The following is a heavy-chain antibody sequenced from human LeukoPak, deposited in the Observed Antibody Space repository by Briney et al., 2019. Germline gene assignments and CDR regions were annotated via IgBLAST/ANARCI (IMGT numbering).Heavy chain of an antibody. Sequence: SVKVSCKASGGTFSSYTISWVRQAPGQGLEWMGRIIPILGIANYAQKFQGRVTITADKSTSTAYMELSSLRSEDTAVYYCAGGYYYGSGSYLFDYWGQGTLVTVSS. V-gene: IGHV1-69*02. CDR3: AGGYYYGSGSYLFDY. J-gene: IGHJ4*02. CDR2: IIPILGIA. CDR1: GGTFSSYT. D-gene: IGHD3-10*01.